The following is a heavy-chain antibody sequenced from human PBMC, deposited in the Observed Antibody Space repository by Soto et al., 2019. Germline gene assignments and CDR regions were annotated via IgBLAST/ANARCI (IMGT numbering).Heavy chain of an antibody. CDR2: YVAEEAET. CDR3: ARDNLGSDGSSWYRGGMDV. CDR1: GHTISELS. J-gene: IGHJ6*02. Sequence: ASVKVSCKVSGHTISELSMHWVRQAPGKGLEWMGGYVAEEAETLYAQKFQGRVTMTEDTSADTAYMELSSLRSEDTAVYYCARDNLGSDGSSWYRGGMDVWGQGTTVTVSS. V-gene: IGHV1-24*01. D-gene: IGHD6-13*01.